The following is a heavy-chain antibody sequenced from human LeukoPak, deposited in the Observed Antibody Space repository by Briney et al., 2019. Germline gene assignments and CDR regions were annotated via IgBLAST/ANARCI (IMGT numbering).Heavy chain of an antibody. CDR1: GFTFSSYA. Sequence: PGGSLRLSCAASGFTFSSYAMSWVRQAPGKGLEWVSAISGSGGSTYYADSVKGRFTISRDNSENTLYLQMNSLRAEDTAVYYCAKGRGNRDGGNPNYWGQGTLVTVSS. CDR2: ISGSGGST. J-gene: IGHJ4*02. V-gene: IGHV3-23*01. D-gene: IGHD4-23*01. CDR3: AKGRGNRDGGNPNY.